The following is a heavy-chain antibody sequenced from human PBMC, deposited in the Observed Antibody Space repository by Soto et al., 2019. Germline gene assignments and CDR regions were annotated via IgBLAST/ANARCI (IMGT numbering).Heavy chain of an antibody. D-gene: IGHD3-10*01. CDR3: AKPGGLNMVRGVIMPYYYGMDV. V-gene: IGHV3-23*01. CDR1: GFTFSSYA. CDR2: ISGSGGST. Sequence: GGSLRLSCAASGFTFSSYAMNWVRQAPGKGLEWVSAISGSGGSTYYADSVKGRFTISRDNSKNTLYLQMNSLRAEDTAVYYCAKPGGLNMVRGVIMPYYYGMDVWGQGTTVTVSS. J-gene: IGHJ6*02.